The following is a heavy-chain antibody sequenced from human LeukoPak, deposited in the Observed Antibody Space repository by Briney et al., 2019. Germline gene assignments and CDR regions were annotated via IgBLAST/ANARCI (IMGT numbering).Heavy chain of an antibody. CDR2: ISSSSSTI. CDR3: ARDVGPYSSSWGDY. D-gene: IGHD6-13*01. J-gene: IGHJ4*02. V-gene: IGHV3-48*04. CDR1: GFTFSSYS. Sequence: PGGSLRLSCASSGFTFSSYSMNWVRQAPGKGLEWVSYISSSSSTIYYADSVKGRFTISRDNAKNSLYLQMNSLRAEDTAVYYCARDVGPYSSSWGDYWGQGTWSPSPQ.